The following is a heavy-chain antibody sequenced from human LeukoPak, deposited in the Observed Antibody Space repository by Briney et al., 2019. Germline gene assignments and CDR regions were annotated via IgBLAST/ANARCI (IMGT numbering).Heavy chain of an antibody. J-gene: IGHJ6*02. V-gene: IGHV3-30*18. CDR2: ISYDESNK. D-gene: IGHD4-11*01. CDR1: GFTFSSYG. Sequence: GGSLRLSCAASGFTFSSYGMHWVRQAPGRGLEWVALISYDESNKLYADSVKGRFTISRDNSKNTLYLQMNSLRAEDTAVYYCAKDGAVTTRYYYYNGMDVWGQGTTVTASS. CDR3: AKDGAVTTRYYYYNGMDV.